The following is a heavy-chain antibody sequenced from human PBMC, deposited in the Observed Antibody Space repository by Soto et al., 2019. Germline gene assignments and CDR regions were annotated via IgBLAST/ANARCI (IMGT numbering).Heavy chain of an antibody. D-gene: IGHD3-10*02. J-gene: IGHJ4*02. CDR1: GFIFSNNG. V-gene: IGHV3-30*02. Sequence: AGGSLRLSCVGSGFIFSNNGMHWVRQTPGKGLEWVAFMSYDGSDTFYADSVKGRFTISRDNSENTLFLHMSNLRAEDTAMYYCTIVRVADSALDHWGQGTLVTVSS. CDR3: TIVRVADSALDH. CDR2: MSYDGSDT.